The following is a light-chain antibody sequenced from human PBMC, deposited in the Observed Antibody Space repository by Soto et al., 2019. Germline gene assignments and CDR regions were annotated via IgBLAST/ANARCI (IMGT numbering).Light chain of an antibody. Sequence: EIVLTQSPGTLSLSPGERATLSCRASQSVSSSYLAWYQQKPGQAPRLLIYGASCRATGLPDRFSGSGSGTDFTLPISRLEPEDFAVYYCQQYGSSPWTFGQGTKVEIK. CDR3: QQYGSSPWT. CDR1: QSVSSSY. J-gene: IGKJ1*01. V-gene: IGKV3-20*01. CDR2: GAS.